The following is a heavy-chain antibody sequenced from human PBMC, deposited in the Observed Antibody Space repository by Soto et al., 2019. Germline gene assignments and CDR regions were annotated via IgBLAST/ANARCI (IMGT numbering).Heavy chain of an antibody. Sequence: SETLSLTCTVSGGSISSSSYYWGWIRQPPGKGLEWIGSIYYSGSTYYNPSLNSRVTISVDTSKNQFSLKLSSVTAADTAVYYCAIPDGEVPAAMRGPNYYYYGMDVWGQGTTVTVSS. V-gene: IGHV4-39*01. D-gene: IGHD2-2*01. CDR1: GGSISSSSYY. J-gene: IGHJ6*02. CDR2: IYYSGST. CDR3: AIPDGEVPAAMRGPNYYYYGMDV.